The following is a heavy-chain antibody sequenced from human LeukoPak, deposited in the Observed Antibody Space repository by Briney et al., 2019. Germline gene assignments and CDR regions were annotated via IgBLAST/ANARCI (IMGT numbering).Heavy chain of an antibody. CDR1: GFTFDDYA. Sequence: AGGSLRLSCAASGFTFDDYAMHWVRQAPGKGLEWVSGISWNSGSIGYADSVKGRFTISRDNAKNSLYLQMNSLRAEDTALYYCAKGPLVVPAGYFDYWDQGALVTVSS. V-gene: IGHV3-9*01. D-gene: IGHD2-2*01. CDR3: AKGPLVVPAGYFDY. J-gene: IGHJ4*02. CDR2: ISWNSGSI.